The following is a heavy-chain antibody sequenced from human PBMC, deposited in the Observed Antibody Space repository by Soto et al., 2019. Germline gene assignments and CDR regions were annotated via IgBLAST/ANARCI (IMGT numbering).Heavy chain of an antibody. V-gene: IGHV1-8*01. CDR3: ARDTASHPYYYGSGSYYMGNYYYYYMDV. D-gene: IGHD3-10*01. Sequence: ASVKVSCKASGYTFTSYDINWVRQATGQGLEWMGWMNPNSGNTGYAQKFQGRVTMTRNTSISTAYMELSSLRSEDTAVYYCARDTASHPYYYGSGSYYMGNYYYYYMDVWGKGTTVTVSS. CDR1: GYTFTSYD. CDR2: MNPNSGNT. J-gene: IGHJ6*03.